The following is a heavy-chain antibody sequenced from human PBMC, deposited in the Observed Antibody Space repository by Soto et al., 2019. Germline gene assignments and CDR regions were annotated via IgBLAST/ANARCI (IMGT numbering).Heavy chain of an antibody. Sequence: SETLSLTCTVSGGSISSSNWWSWVRQPPGKGLEWIGYIYYSGSTYYNPSLKSRVTISVDTSKNQFSLKLSSVTAADTAVYYCAVVVPARFDYWGQGTLVTVPQ. CDR3: AVVVPARFDY. CDR1: GGSISSSNW. D-gene: IGHD2-2*01. J-gene: IGHJ4*02. CDR2: IYYSGST. V-gene: IGHV4-30-4*01.